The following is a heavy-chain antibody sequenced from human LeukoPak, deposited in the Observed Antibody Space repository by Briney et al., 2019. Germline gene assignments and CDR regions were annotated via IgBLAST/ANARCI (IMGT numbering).Heavy chain of an antibody. V-gene: IGHV3-21*01. Sequence: RGGSLRLSCAVSGFTFSNYWMSWVRQAPGKGLEWVSSISSSSSYIYYADSVKGRFTISRDNAKNSLYLQMNSLRAEDTAVYYCARLNLPYCSSTSCYYYYYMDVWGKGTTVTVSS. CDR3: ARLNLPYCSSTSCYYYYYMDV. J-gene: IGHJ6*03. D-gene: IGHD2-2*01. CDR2: ISSSSSYI. CDR1: GFTFSNYW.